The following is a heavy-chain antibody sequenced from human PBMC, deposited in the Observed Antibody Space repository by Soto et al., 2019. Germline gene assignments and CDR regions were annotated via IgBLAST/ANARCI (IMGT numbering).Heavy chain of an antibody. J-gene: IGHJ3*02. D-gene: IGHD2-2*01. Sequence: GGSLRLSCAASGFSFSTYSMNWVRQAPGKGLEWVSYISSSSSTIYYTDSVKGRFTISRDNSKNTLYLQMNSLRAEDTAVYYCAKDIVVVPAAPEDAFDIWGQGTTVTVSS. CDR2: ISSSSSTI. V-gene: IGHV3-48*01. CDR3: AKDIVVVPAAPEDAFDI. CDR1: GFSFSTYS.